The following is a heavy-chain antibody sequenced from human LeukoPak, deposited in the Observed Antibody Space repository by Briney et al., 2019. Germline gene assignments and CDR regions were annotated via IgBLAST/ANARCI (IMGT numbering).Heavy chain of an antibody. CDR3: AKEGYEAAAGTIDY. CDR1: GFTCSSYA. Sequence: PGGSLRRSCAASGFTCSSYAMSWVRQAPGKGLEWVSAISGSGGSTYYADSVKGRFTISRDNSKNTLYLQMNSLRAEDTAVYYCAKEGYEAAAGTIDYWGQGTLVTVSS. CDR2: ISGSGGST. V-gene: IGHV3-23*01. J-gene: IGHJ4*02. D-gene: IGHD6-13*01.